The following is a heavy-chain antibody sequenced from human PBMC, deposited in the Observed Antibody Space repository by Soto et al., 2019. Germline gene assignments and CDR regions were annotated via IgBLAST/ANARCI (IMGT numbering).Heavy chain of an antibody. CDR2: IIPIFGTA. J-gene: IGHJ4*02. D-gene: IGHD3-22*01. V-gene: IGHV1-69*13. CDR1: GGTLSSYA. Sequence: GTSVKVSCKDSGGTLSSYASSWVRQAPGQGLEWMGGIIPIFGTANYAQKFQGRVTITADESTSTAYMELSSLRSEDTAVYYCARDGYYYDSSGYYRFDYWGQGTLVTVSS. CDR3: ARDGYYYDSSGYYRFDY.